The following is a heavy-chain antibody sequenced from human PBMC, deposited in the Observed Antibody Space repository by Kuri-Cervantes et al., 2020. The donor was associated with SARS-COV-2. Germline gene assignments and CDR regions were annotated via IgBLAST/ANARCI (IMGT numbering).Heavy chain of an antibody. CDR3: ARDFSHWFDP. D-gene: IGHD2/OR15-2a*01. V-gene: IGHV4-38-2*02. Sequence: SETLSLTCAVSGYSISSGYYWGWIRQPPGKGLEWIESIYYSGSTYYNPSLKSRVTISVDTSKNQFSLKLSSVTAADQAVYYCARDFSHWFDPWGQGTLVTVSS. CDR2: IYYSGST. CDR1: GYSISSGYY. J-gene: IGHJ5*02.